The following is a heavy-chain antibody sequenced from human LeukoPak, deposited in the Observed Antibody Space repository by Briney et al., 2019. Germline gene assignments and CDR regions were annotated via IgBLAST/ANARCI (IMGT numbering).Heavy chain of an antibody. V-gene: IGHV4-59*01. CDR1: GDSITSFY. D-gene: IGHD6-19*01. CDR2: FYYSRGT. Sequence: SETLSLTCTVSGDSITSFYWSWIRQSPGKGLEWVGYFYYSRGTTYNPSLRSRATISADTSQNQFSLKLRSVTAADTAVYYCARAISAWSYFYYMDVWGKGTTVTVSS. CDR3: ARAISAWSYFYYMDV. J-gene: IGHJ6*03.